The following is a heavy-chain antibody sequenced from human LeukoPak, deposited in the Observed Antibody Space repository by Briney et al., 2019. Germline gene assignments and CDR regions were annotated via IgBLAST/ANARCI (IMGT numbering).Heavy chain of an antibody. J-gene: IGHJ4*02. CDR3: ARAIPGYSSSWYFDY. Sequence: SQTLSLTFTVSGGSISSGDYYWSWIRQPPGKGLEWIGYIYYSGSTYYNPSLKSRVTISVDTSKNQFSLKLSSVTAADTAVYYCARAIPGYSSSWYFDYWGQGTLVTVSS. CDR2: IYYSGST. CDR1: GGSISSGDYY. V-gene: IGHV4-30-4*08. D-gene: IGHD6-13*01.